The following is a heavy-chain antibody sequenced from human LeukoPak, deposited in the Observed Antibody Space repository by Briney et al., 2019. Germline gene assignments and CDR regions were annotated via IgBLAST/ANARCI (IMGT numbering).Heavy chain of an antibody. CDR3: ATPAIKYYYYGMDV. Sequence: GASVKVSCKVSGYTLTELSMHWVRQAPGKGLEWMGGFDPEDGETIYAQKFQGRVTMTEDTSTDTAYMELSSLRSEDTAVYYCATPAIKYYYYGMDVWGQGTTVTVSS. CDR2: FDPEDGET. CDR1: GYTLTELS. V-gene: IGHV1-24*01. J-gene: IGHJ6*02.